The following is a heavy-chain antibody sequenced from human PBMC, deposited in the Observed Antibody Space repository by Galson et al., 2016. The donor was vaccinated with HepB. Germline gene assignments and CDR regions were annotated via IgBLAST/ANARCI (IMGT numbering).Heavy chain of an antibody. J-gene: IGHJ4*02. CDR3: ARTSTSGWFEGAPGDY. CDR1: GGSISSYY. V-gene: IGHV4-59*01. Sequence: SGGSISSYYWSWIRQPPGKGLEWIGHIYYSGSTNYNPSLKSRVTISVDTSKNQFSLRLSSVTAADTAVYYCARTSTSGWFEGAPGDYWGQGTLVTVSS. D-gene: IGHD6-19*01. CDR2: IYYSGST.